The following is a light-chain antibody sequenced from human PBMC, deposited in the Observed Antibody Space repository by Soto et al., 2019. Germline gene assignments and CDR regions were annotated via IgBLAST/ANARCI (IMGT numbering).Light chain of an antibody. J-gene: IGKJ4*01. CDR3: QQYNNWLST. Sequence: DIVMTQSPATLSVSPGDRATISCRASQSVSSNLAWYQQKPGQAPRLLIYGASTRATGIPARFSGSGSGTEFTLTISSLQSEDVAVYYCQQYNNWLSTFGGGTKVEIK. V-gene: IGKV3-15*01. CDR2: GAS. CDR1: QSVSSN.